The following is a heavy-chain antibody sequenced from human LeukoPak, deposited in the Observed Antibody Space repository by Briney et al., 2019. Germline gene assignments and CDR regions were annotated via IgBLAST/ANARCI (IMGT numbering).Heavy chain of an antibody. V-gene: IGHV3-73*01. J-gene: IGHJ4*02. CDR3: TRPVSGTVDY. CDR1: GFTVSGSA. Sequence: PGGSQRRYCAASGFTVSGSAMHWVRQASGQGLEWVGRIRSKANSFATAHGAWVSGRFTISRDDSKNTAYLQMNSLKTEDTAVYYCTRPVSGTVDYWGQGALFSASS. CDR2: IRSKANSFAT. D-gene: IGHD1-14*01.